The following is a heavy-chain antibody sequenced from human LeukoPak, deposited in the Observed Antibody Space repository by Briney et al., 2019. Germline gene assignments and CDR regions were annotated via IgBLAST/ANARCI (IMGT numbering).Heavy chain of an antibody. CDR3: VRGTGY. V-gene: IGHV3-64D*06. CDR1: GFTFSTYV. J-gene: IGHJ4*02. CDR2: IGSNGDNT. Sequence: GGSLRLSCSVSGFTFSTYVMHWVRQAPGKGLEYVSAIGSNGDNTYYADSVKGRFTISRDNSKNTLYLQMSSLRADDTAVYYCVRGTGYWGQGTPVTVSS.